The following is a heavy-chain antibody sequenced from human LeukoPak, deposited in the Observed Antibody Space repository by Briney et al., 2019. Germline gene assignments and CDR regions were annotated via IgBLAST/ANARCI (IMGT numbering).Heavy chain of an antibody. CDR2: INPNSGGT. V-gene: IGHV1-2*02. D-gene: IGHD3-22*01. J-gene: IGHJ4*02. CDR1: GYTFTGYY. Sequence: ASVKVSCKASGYTFTGYYMHWVRQAPGQGLEWMGWINPNSGGTNYAQKFQGRVTMTRDTSISTAYTELSSLRSEDTAVYYCAREGGDYYDSSGYYRGLLDYWGQGTLVTVSS. CDR3: AREGGDYYDSSGYYRGLLDY.